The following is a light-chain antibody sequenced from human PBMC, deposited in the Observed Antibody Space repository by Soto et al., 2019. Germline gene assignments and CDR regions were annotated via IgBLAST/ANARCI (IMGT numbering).Light chain of an antibody. CDR2: WAS. CDR3: QQYDTTPVT. V-gene: IGKV4-1*01. Sequence: DIVMTQSPDSLAVSLGERATINCKSSQSLLHLAWYQQKPGQPPKLLIYWASTRESGVPDRFSGSGSGTDFTLTISSLQAEDVAVYYCQQYDTTPVTFGQGTKVELK. CDR1: QSLLH. J-gene: IGKJ1*01.